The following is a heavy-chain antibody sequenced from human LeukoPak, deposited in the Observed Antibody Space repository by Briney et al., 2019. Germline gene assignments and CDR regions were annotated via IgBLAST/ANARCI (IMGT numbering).Heavy chain of an antibody. Sequence: GGSLRLSCAASGFSFGNYWMHWVRQAPGKGLVWVSHINSDGSSTSYTDSVKGRFTLSRDNAWNMVYLQMNSLRAEDTAVYYCGTSPAVPGSRWGQGTLVIVSS. D-gene: IGHD6-19*01. CDR1: GFSFGNYW. V-gene: IGHV3-74*01. CDR3: GTSPAVPGSR. J-gene: IGHJ4*02. CDR2: INSDGSST.